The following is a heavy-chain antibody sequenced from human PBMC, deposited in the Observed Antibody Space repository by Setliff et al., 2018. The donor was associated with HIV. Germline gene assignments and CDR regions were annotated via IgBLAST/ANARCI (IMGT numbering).Heavy chain of an antibody. CDR2: INPSDNRT. CDR3: ARAYYDSVWGSHRYRFYYFDY. Sequence: ASVKVSCKASGYTFNNYYMHWVRQAPGQGLEWMGIINPSDNRTYYAQKFQGRATMTRDTSTSSVYMELRSLRSEDTAVYYCARAYYDSVWGSHRYRFYYFDYWAREAWSPSPQ. CDR1: GYTFNNYY. J-gene: IGHJ4*02. D-gene: IGHD3-16*02. V-gene: IGHV1-46*02.